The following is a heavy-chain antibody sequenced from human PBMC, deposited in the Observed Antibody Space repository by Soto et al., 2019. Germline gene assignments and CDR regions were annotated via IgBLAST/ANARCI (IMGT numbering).Heavy chain of an antibody. J-gene: IGHJ4*02. V-gene: IGHV3-9*01. CDR2: ISWNSGSI. CDR3: AKDMVYGSGSYGAGFDY. D-gene: IGHD3-10*01. CDR1: GFTFDDYA. Sequence: EVQLVESGGGLVQPGRSLRLSCAASGFTFDDYAMHWVRQAPGKGLEWVSGISWNSGSIGYADSVKGRFTISRDNAKNSLYLQMNSLRAEDTALYYCAKDMVYGSGSYGAGFDYWGQGTLVTVSS.